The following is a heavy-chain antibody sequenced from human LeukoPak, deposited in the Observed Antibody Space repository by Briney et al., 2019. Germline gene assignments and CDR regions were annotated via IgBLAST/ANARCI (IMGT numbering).Heavy chain of an antibody. CDR3: ARQSRYYGSGSYYVPGAFDI. V-gene: IGHV4-4*07. D-gene: IGHD3-10*01. J-gene: IGHJ3*02. CDR1: GGSISSYY. CDR2: IYTSGST. Sequence: SETLSLTCTVSGGSISSYYWSWIRQPAGKGLEWIGRIYTSGSTNYNPSLKSRVTMSVGTSKNQFSLKLSSVTAADTAVYYCARQSRYYGSGSYYVPGAFDIWGQGTMVTVSS.